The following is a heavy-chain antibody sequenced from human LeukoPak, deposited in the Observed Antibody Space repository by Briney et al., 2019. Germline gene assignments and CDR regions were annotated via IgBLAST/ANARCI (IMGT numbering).Heavy chain of an antibody. D-gene: IGHD3-10*01. V-gene: IGHV4-34*01. J-gene: IGHJ4*02. CDR3: ARGVDYYGV. Sequence: ASETLSLTCAVYGGSFSGYYWNWIRQPPGKGLEWIGEINHSGRTNYNPSLKSRVTISVDTSKKQFSLKLSSETAADTAVYYCARGVDYYGVWGQGTLVTVSS. CDR2: INHSGRT. CDR1: GGSFSGYY.